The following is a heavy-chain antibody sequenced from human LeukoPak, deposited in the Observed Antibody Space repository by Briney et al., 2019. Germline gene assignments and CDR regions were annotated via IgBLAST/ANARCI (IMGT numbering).Heavy chain of an antibody. D-gene: IGHD6-19*01. CDR2: IGRGSST. J-gene: IGHJ4*02. Sequence: GASLRLSCAASGFIFSNYAMSWVRQAPGKGLEWVSAIGRGSSTYYADSVKGRFTISRDNSKNTLYLQMNSLRAEDTAVYYCAKADLAVGPFDYWGQGTLVTVSS. V-gene: IGHV3-23*01. CDR3: AKADLAVGPFDY. CDR1: GFIFSNYA.